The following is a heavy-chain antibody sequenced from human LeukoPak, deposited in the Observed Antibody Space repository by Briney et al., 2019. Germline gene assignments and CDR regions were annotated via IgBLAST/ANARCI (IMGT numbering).Heavy chain of an antibody. CDR1: GFTFSSYS. J-gene: IGHJ5*02. Sequence: GGSLRLSCAASGFTFSSYSMNWVRQAPGKGPEWVANIKQEGSEKYYVDSVKGRFTISRENAKNSLYLQMNSLRAEDTAVYYCAREMRLAVVVAATYKLVNWFDPWGQGTLVTVSS. CDR2: IKQEGSEK. CDR3: AREMRLAVVVAATYKLVNWFDP. V-gene: IGHV3-7*01. D-gene: IGHD2-15*01.